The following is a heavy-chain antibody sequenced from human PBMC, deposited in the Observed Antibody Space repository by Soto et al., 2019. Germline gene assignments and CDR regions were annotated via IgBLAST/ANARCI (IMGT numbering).Heavy chain of an antibody. CDR1: GFTFSSYG. CDR3: ARDPALVGATDAFDI. D-gene: IGHD1-26*01. CDR2: IWYDGSNK. J-gene: IGHJ3*02. V-gene: IGHV3-33*01. Sequence: GGSLRLSCAASGFTFSSYGMHWVRQAPGKGLEWVAGIWYDGSNKYYADSVKGRFTISRDNSKNTLYLQMNSLRAEDTAVYYCARDPALVGATDAFDIWGQRTRVTVS.